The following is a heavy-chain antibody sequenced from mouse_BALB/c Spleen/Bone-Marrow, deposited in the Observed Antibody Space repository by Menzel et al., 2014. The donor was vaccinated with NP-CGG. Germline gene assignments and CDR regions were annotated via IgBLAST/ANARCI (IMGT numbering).Heavy chain of an antibody. CDR3: AAYYYGSSYGIAY. CDR1: GFNFKDSY. V-gene: IGHV14-3*02. CDR2: IDPANGNT. Sequence: EVQLQQSGAELVKPGASVKLSCTASGFNFKDSYMHWVKQRPEQGLEWIGRIDPANGNTKYDPKFQGEATITADTSSNTAYLQLSSLTSEDTAADYWAAYYYGSSYGIAYWGQGTLVTVSA. D-gene: IGHD1-1*01. J-gene: IGHJ3*01.